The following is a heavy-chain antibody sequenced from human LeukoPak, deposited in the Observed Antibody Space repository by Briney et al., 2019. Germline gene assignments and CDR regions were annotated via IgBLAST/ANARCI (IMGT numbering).Heavy chain of an antibody. D-gene: IGHD2-2*01. CDR2: INHSGST. V-gene: IGHV4-34*01. Sequence: SETLSLTCAVYVGSFSGYYWSWIRQPPGKGLEWMGEINHSGSTNYNPSLKSRVTISVDTSKKQFSLKLSSVTAADTAVYYCARAGEDVVVPAATPTALFYFDYWGQGTLVTVSS. J-gene: IGHJ4*02. CDR3: ARAGEDVVVPAATPTALFYFDY. CDR1: VGSFSGYY.